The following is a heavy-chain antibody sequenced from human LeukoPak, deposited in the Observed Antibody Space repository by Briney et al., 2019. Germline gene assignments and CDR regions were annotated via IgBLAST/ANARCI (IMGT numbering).Heavy chain of an antibody. D-gene: IGHD3-22*01. V-gene: IGHV4-59*01. CDR1: GDSINNYY. J-gene: IGHJ4*02. CDR3: ARDNSSGDSSGYDY. Sequence: SETLSLTCTVSGDSINNYYWSWIRQTPGKGLEWIGYIIYSGSTNYNPSLKSRVTISVDTSKNQFSLKLSSVTAADTAVYYCARDNSSGDSSGYDYWGQGTLVTVSS. CDR2: IIYSGST.